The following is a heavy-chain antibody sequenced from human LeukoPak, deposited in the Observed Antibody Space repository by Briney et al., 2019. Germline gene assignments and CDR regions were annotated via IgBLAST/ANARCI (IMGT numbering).Heavy chain of an antibody. Sequence: PGGSLRLSCAASGFTFSSYGMHWVRQAPGKGLEWVAVIRYDGSNKYYADSVKGRFTISRDNSKNTLYLQMNSLRAEDTAVYYCARDRIPTYYYGMDVWGQGTTVTVSS. V-gene: IGHV3-33*01. J-gene: IGHJ6*02. CDR1: GFTFSSYG. CDR2: IRYDGSNK. CDR3: ARDRIPTYYYGMDV.